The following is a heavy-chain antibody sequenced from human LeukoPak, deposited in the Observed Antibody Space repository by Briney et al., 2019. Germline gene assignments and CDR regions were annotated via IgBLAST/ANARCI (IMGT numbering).Heavy chain of an antibody. J-gene: IGHJ4*02. D-gene: IGHD3-3*01. CDR1: GFTFSSYA. V-gene: IGHV3-30-3*01. Sequence: PGGSLRLSCAASGFTFSSYAMHWVRQAPGKGLEWVAVISYDGSNKYYADSVKGRFTISRDNSKNTLYLQMNSLRAEDTAVYYCAREYTYYDFWSGLDYWGQGTLVTVSS. CDR3: AREYTYYDFWSGLDY. CDR2: ISYDGSNK.